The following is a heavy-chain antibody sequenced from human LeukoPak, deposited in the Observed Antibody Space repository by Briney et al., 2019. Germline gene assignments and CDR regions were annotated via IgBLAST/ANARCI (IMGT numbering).Heavy chain of an antibody. J-gene: IGHJ4*02. D-gene: IGHD3-22*01. CDR2: IYYSGST. Sequence: PSETLSLTCTVSGGSISSGGYYWSWIRQHPGKGLEWIGYIYYSGSTYYNPSLKSRVTISVDTSKNQFSLKLSAVTAADTAVYYCARVVRDGSGYNYYFDYWGQGTLVTVSS. CDR1: GGSISSGGYY. V-gene: IGHV4-31*03. CDR3: ARVVRDGSGYNYYFDY.